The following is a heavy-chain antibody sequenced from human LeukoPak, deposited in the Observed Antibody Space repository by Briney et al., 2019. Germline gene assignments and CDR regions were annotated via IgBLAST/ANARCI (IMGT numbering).Heavy chain of an antibody. CDR3: AKERKLLPFDC. J-gene: IGHJ4*02. CDR2: ISSSSSTS. Sequence: GGSLRLSCAASGFTFSTSNMNWVRQVPGKGLEWISYISSSSSTSYYADSVKGRFTISRDNAKNSLYLQIYSLRAEDTAVYYCAKERKLLPFDCWGQGTLVTVSS. V-gene: IGHV3-48*04. D-gene: IGHD4-23*01. CDR1: GFTFSTSN.